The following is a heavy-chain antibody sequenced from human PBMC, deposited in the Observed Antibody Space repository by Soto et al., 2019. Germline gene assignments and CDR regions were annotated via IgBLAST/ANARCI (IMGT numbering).Heavy chain of an antibody. CDR2: ISSSSSDI. Sequence: EVQLVESGGGLVKPGGSLRLSCAASGFTFSSYSLNWVRQAPGKGLGWVSYISSSSSDIYYADSVKGRVTISRDNAKNSLYLQMKSLRAEDTAVYYCARDYWTTDNDLDYWGQGTLVTVSS. CDR3: ARDYWTTDNDLDY. CDR1: GFTFSSYS. V-gene: IGHV3-21*01. D-gene: IGHD1-1*01. J-gene: IGHJ4*02.